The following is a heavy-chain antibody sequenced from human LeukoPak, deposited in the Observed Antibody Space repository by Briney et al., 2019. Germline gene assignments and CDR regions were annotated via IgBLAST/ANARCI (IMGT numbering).Heavy chain of an antibody. CDR1: GFTFSSYA. Sequence: GGSLRLSCAASGFTFSSYAMHCVRQAPGKGLEGVAVISDDGSNKYYADSVKCRCTISRDNSQNTLYLQMNSLSADDPAVYYCARAPPSGSYFGTYFDYWGPGTLVTVSS. V-gene: IGHV3-30*01. D-gene: IGHD1-26*01. J-gene: IGHJ4*02. CDR2: ISDDGSNK. CDR3: ARAPPSGSYFGTYFDY.